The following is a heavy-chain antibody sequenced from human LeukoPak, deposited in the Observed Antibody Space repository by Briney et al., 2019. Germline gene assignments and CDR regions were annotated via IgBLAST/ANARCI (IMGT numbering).Heavy chain of an antibody. Sequence: SQTLSLTCVISGDSVSNNNVAWNWVRQSPSRGLEWLGRTYYRSKWYNDYAVSVKSRMTITPDTSKNQVSLQLSSVSLEDTAIYFCARVQQLGQGFHYWGQGTLVTVSS. J-gene: IGHJ4*02. V-gene: IGHV6-1*01. CDR2: TYYRSKWYN. CDR3: ARVQQLGQGFHY. D-gene: IGHD6-13*01. CDR1: GDSVSNNNVA.